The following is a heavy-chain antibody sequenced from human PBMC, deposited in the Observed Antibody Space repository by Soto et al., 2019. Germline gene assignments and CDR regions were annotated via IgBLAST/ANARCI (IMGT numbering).Heavy chain of an antibody. Sequence: SVKVSFKASGGTFSSYAISWVRQAPGQGLEWMGGIIPIFGTANYAQKFQGRVTITADESTRTAYMELSSLRSEDTAVYYCASYNLPVVLRVWGQGTTVQVSS. J-gene: IGHJ6*02. CDR3: ASYNLPVVLRV. CDR1: GGTFSSYA. CDR2: IIPIFGTA. V-gene: IGHV1-69*13. D-gene: IGHD3-10*01.